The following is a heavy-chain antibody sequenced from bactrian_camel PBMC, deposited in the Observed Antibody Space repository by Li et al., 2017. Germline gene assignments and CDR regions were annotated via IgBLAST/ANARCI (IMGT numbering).Heavy chain of an antibody. CDR3: AASRSPLWGQHGLDDFFNGPNNY. CDR2: IRTTGGGNT. CDR1: GNTDSSAL. Sequence: HVQLVESGGDSVQPGGSLRLSCAASGNTDSSALLGWLRQAPGKKRVGVAAIRTTGGGNTYYDPSVKGRFTISRDVAKNTVYLQMNNLKPEDTAMYYCAASRSPLWGQHGLDDFFNGPNNYYGQGTQVTVSS. D-gene: IGHD1*01. V-gene: IGHV3S1*01. J-gene: IGHJ4*01.